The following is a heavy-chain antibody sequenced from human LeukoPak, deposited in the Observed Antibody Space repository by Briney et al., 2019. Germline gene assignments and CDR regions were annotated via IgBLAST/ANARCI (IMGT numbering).Heavy chain of an antibody. CDR1: GDSISSSIL. CDR2: IYHNGRT. D-gene: IGHD3-16*01. CDR3: ARDGGKFDP. J-gene: IGHJ5*02. Sequence: PSGTLSLTCAVSGDSISSSILCSWVRQPPGKGLEWIGEIYHNGRTNYNPSLKSRVTISVDKSKNQFSLQLNSVTAADTAVYYCARDGGKFDPWGQGTLVTVSS. V-gene: IGHV4-4*02.